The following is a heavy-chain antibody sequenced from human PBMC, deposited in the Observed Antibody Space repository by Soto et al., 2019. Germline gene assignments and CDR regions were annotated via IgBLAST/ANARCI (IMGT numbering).Heavy chain of an antibody. CDR1: GYPFRTYD. V-gene: IGHV1-8*01. CDR2: MNPNSGNT. D-gene: IGHD3-22*01. J-gene: IGHJ4*02. CDR3: AREEAKTQVITPFDS. Sequence: QVQLVQSGAGVKKPGASVKLSCKASGYPFRTYDIHWVRQATGQGLEWMGWMNPNSGNTGYAPRFQGRVTMTRDTSSTTSFMELSRLTSEDTAVYYCAREEAKTQVITPFDSWGQGTLVTVSS.